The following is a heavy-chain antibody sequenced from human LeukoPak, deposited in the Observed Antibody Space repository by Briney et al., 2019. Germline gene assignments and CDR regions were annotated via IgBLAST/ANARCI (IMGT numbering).Heavy chain of an antibody. CDR1: GFTFNSYN. CDR2: ISDNSRDM. J-gene: IGHJ4*02. Sequence: GGSLRLSCAASGFTFNSYNMNWVRQAPGKGLEWVSSISDNSRDMYYAYSVKGRFTISRDNAKNSLYLQMNSLRAEDTAVYYCTRESCGGDICYHSLFFNSWGQGTLVTVSS. V-gene: IGHV3-21*03. D-gene: IGHD2-21*02. CDR3: TRESCGGDICYHSLFFNS.